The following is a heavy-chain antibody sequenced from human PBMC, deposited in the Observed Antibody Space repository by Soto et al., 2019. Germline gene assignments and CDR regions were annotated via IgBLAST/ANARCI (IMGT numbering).Heavy chain of an antibody. V-gene: IGHV4-59*01. CDR2: IYYSGST. CDR1: GGSISSYY. J-gene: IGHJ6*02. D-gene: IGHD6-6*01. CDR3: ARAFRSLVLGQHHGMEV. Sequence: SETLSLTCTVSGGSISSYYWSWIRQPPGKGLEWIGYIYYSGSTNYNPSLKRRVTISVDTSKNQFSLKLSSVTAADTAVYYCARAFRSLVLGQHHGMEVRGQRTTGTRSS.